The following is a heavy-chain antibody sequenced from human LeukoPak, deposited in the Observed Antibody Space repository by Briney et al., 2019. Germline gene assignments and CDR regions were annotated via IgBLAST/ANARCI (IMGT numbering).Heavy chain of an antibody. CDR1: GFTFSSYW. CDR2: IKQDGSEK. CDR3: ARPDYYDSSGLMGSREYYYYGMDV. J-gene: IGHJ6*02. V-gene: IGHV3-7*03. Sequence: PGGSLRLSCAASGFTFSSYWMSWVRQAPGKGLEWVANIKQDGSEKYYVDSVKGRFTTSRDNAKNSLYLQMNSLRAEDTAVYYCARPDYYDSSGLMGSREYYYYGMDVWGQGTTVTVSS. D-gene: IGHD3-22*01.